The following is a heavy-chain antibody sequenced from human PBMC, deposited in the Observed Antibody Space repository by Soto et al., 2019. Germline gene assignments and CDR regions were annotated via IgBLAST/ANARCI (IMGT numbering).Heavy chain of an antibody. V-gene: IGHV1-18*01. Sequence: ASVKVSCKASGYTFATYGISWVRQAPGEGLEWMGWISAYNGNTNYAQKVQGRVTLTTDTSTSTAYMELTSLRSDDTAVYYCVIHYDFDRLAPLAFCGRGSLVTGSS. CDR1: GYTFATYG. CDR2: ISAYNGNT. D-gene: IGHD3-3*01. J-gene: IGHJ1*01. CDR3: VIHYDFDRLAPLAF.